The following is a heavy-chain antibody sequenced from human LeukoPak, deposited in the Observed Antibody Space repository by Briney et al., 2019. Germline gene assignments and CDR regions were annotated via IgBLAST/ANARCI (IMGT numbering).Heavy chain of an antibody. CDR1: GYTFTGYY. V-gene: IGHV1-2*02. J-gene: IGHJ3*01. CDR2: IHPDRGRT. Sequence: EASVKVSCKASGYTFTGYYIHWVRQAPGQGLEWMGWIHPDRGRTNYAQEFEGRVTMTRDTATSTAYMELSSLRSDDTAVYYCAREIWGWVAGTEGFDVWGQGTMVTVSS. CDR3: AREIWGWVAGTEGFDV. D-gene: IGHD6-19*01.